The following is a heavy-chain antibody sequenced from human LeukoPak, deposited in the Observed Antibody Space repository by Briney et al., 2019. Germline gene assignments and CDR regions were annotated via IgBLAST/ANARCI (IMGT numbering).Heavy chain of an antibody. J-gene: IGHJ2*01. Sequence: GGSLRLSCAASGFTFSNYGMHWVRQTPGKGLEWATVIAHDGSVQYYTDSVKGRFTISRDDSKNTLYLQMNSLRAEDTAIYYCAKEKVPISMPAWYFDLWGRGTLVTVSS. V-gene: IGHV3-30*18. CDR2: IAHDGSVQ. CDR3: AKEKVPISMPAWYFDL. D-gene: IGHD2/OR15-2a*01. CDR1: GFTFSNYG.